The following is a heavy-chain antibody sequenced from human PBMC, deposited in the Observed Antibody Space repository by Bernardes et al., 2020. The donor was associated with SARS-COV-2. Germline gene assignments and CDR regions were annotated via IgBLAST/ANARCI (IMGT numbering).Heavy chain of an antibody. Sequence: GGSLRLSCVASGFTFSTYGLNWVRQAPGKVLEWISYISSSGNTIYYADSVKGRFTISRDNAKNSLFLQMNSLRDEDTAVYYCAEYSSSAEWGQGTLVTVYS. CDR1: GFTFSTYG. V-gene: IGHV3-48*02. D-gene: IGHD6-6*01. CDR2: ISSSGNTI. J-gene: IGHJ4*02. CDR3: AEYSSSAE.